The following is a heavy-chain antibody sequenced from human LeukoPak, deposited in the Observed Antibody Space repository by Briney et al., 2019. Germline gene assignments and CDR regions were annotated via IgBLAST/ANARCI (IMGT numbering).Heavy chain of an antibody. CDR3: ARLRMVAFYYFDY. V-gene: IGHV4-38-2*02. Sequence: PSETLSLTCTVSGYSFSSGYHWGRIRQSPGKGLEWIGSIYHTGDSYYSPSLKSRATISIDTSKNQLSLKLTTVTAADTAVYYCARLRMVAFYYFDYWGQGTRVTVSS. D-gene: IGHD2-15*01. J-gene: IGHJ4*02. CDR2: IYHTGDS. CDR1: GYSFSSGYH.